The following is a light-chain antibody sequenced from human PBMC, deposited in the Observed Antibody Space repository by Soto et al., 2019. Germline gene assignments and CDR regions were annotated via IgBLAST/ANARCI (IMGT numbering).Light chain of an antibody. Sequence: DIQVTQSPSSLSASVGDRVTISCRASQSISTYLNWYQQKPGTAPRLLIYRASSVKSGVPPRFSGSGSGTEFTLTISSLQPDDFATYYCQQYDSFWTFGQGTNVDI. V-gene: IGKV1-5*01. J-gene: IGKJ1*01. CDR2: RAS. CDR1: QSISTY. CDR3: QQYDSFWT.